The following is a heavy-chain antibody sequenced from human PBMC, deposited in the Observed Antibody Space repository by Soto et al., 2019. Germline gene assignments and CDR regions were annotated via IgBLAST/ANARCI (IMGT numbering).Heavy chain of an antibody. CDR2: NCYSGTT. Sequence: SETLSLTCAVSGVSISIYYWSLIRQPPGKGLEWIGYNCYSGTTNYNPSLKSRVTISVDTSKNQFFLRLTSVTAADTAVYYCVREAYIGYRHAIDHWDPGPSFTVSS. CDR3: VREAYIGYRHAIDH. V-gene: IGHV4-59*01. CDR1: GVSISIYY. J-gene: IGHJ4*02. D-gene: IGHD5-12*01.